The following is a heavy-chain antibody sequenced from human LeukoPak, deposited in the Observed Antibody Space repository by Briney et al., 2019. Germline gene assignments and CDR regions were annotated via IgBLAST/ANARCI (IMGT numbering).Heavy chain of an antibody. CDR3: AKPAGLTAGGYYFDY. CDR1: GFIFSSYA. D-gene: IGHD3/OR15-3a*01. CDR2: ISGSGGST. J-gene: IGHJ4*02. Sequence: PGGSLRLSCAASGFIFSSYAMNWVRQAPGKGLEWVSAISGSGGSTYYADSVKGRFTISRDNSKNTLYLQMNSLRAEDTAVYYCAKPAGLTAGGYYFDYWGQGTLVTVSS. V-gene: IGHV3-23*01.